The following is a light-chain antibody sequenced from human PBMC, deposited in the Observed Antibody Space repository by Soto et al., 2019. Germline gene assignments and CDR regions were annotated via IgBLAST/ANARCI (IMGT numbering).Light chain of an antibody. Sequence: QSVLTQPPSASGTPGQRVTISCSGSSSNIGSNYVYWYQQLPATAPKLLIYRNNQRPSGVTDRFSGSKSGTSASLAISGLRSEDEADYYCAAWDDSLSGVVFGGGTKLTVL. CDR2: RNN. CDR3: AAWDDSLSGVV. V-gene: IGLV1-47*01. CDR1: SSNIGSNY. J-gene: IGLJ2*01.